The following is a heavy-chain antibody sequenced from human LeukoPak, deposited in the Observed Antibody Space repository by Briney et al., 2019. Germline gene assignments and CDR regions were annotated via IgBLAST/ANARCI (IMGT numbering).Heavy chain of an antibody. D-gene: IGHD3-22*01. Sequence: GGSLRLSCVASGFRFIDYWMTWVRQAPGRGLEWVANINQNGSEIYYLDSVEGRFTISRDNAKNSLFLQMNSLSVEDTSVYYCVSGMIEFDYWGQGTRVTVSS. CDR3: VSGMIEFDY. CDR1: GFRFIDYW. CDR2: INQNGSEI. V-gene: IGHV3-7*01. J-gene: IGHJ4*02.